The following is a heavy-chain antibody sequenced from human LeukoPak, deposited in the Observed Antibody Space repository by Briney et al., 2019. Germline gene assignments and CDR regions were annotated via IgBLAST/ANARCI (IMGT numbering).Heavy chain of an antibody. V-gene: IGHV4-59*01. CDR2: IYYSGST. Sequence: SSETLSLTCTVSGGSISSYYWSWIRQPPGKGLEWIGHIYYSGSTNYNPSLKSRVTMSVDTSKNQFSLKLSSVTAADTAVYYCARSRYGILTGLLGHFDYWGQGTLVTVSS. CDR3: ARSRYGILTGLLGHFDY. J-gene: IGHJ4*02. CDR1: GGSISSYY. D-gene: IGHD3-9*01.